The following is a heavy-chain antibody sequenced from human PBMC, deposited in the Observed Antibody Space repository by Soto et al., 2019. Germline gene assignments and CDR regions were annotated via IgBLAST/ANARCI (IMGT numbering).Heavy chain of an antibody. CDR2: ISSSSSYI. CDR3: AREGIYAPGDGMDV. J-gene: IGHJ6*02. D-gene: IGHD3-10*01. CDR1: GFTFSSYS. Sequence: PGGSLRLSCAASGFTFSSYSMNWVRQAPGKGLEWVSSISSSSSYIYYADSVKGRFTISRDNAKNSLYLQMNSLRAEDTAVYYCAREGIYAPGDGMDVWGQGTTVTVSS. V-gene: IGHV3-21*01.